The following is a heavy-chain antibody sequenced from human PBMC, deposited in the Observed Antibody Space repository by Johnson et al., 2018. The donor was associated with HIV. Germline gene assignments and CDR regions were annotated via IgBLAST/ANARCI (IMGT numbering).Heavy chain of an antibody. D-gene: IGHD2-8*01. V-gene: IGHV3-13*01. J-gene: IGHJ3*02. CDR2: IGTAGDT. Sequence: MQLVESGGGLVQPGRSLRLSCAASGFTFSSYAMSWVRQAPGKGLEWVSAIGTAGDTYYPGSVKGRFTISRENAKNSLYLQMNSLRAGDTAVYYCARVTNSDAFDIWGQGTMGTVSS. CDR1: GFTFSSYA. CDR3: ARVTNSDAFDI.